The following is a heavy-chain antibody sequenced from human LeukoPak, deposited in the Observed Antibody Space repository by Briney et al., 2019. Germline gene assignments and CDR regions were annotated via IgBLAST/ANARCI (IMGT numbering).Heavy chain of an antibody. CDR3: ARHPPGGYSYYYGMDV. J-gene: IGHJ6*02. V-gene: IGHV4-39*01. CDR2: IYYSGST. CDR1: GGSISSSSYY. Sequence: SETLSLTCTVSGGSISSSSYYWGWIRQPPGKGLEWIGCIYYSGSTYYNPSLKSRVTISVDTSKNQFSLKLSSVTAADTAVYYCARHPPGGYSYYYGMDVWGQGTTVTVSS. D-gene: IGHD5-18*01.